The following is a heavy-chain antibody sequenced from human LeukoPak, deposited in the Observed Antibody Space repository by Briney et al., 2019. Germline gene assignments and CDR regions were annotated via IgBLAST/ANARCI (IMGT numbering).Heavy chain of an antibody. CDR3: ARGGIIVGSTSHFDS. V-gene: IGHV5-51*01. CDR1: GYTFTSYW. CDR2: IYPGDSDV. D-gene: IGHD3-22*01. Sequence: GESLKISCTGSGYTFTSYWIGWVRQMPGKGLEWMGIIYPGDSDVRYRPSFQGQVTISVDKSINTAYLQWSSLKASDTAMYFCARGGIIVGSTSHFDSWGRGTLVTVSS. J-gene: IGHJ5*01.